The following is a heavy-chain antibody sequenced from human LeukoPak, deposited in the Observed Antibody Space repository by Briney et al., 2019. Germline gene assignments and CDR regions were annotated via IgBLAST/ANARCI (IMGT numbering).Heavy chain of an antibody. V-gene: IGHV1-2*02. CDR3: ARCPAVLRFLEWLNGTNWFDP. Sequence: GASVKVSCKASGYTFTGYYMHWVRQAPGQGLEWMGWINPNSGGTNYAQKFQGRVTMTRDTSISTAYMELSRLRSDDTAVYYCARCPAVLRFLEWLNGTNWFDPWGQGTLVTVSS. CDR1: GYTFTGYY. D-gene: IGHD3-3*01. J-gene: IGHJ5*02. CDR2: INPNSGGT.